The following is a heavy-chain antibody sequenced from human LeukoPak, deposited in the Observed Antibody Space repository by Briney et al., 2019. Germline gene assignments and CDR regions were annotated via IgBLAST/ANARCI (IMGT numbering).Heavy chain of an antibody. CDR2: IYYSGST. Sequence: PSETLSLTCTVSGGSISSSSYYWGWIRQPPGKGLEWIGSIYYSGSTYYNPSLKSRVTISVDTSKNQFSLQLNSVTPEDTAVYYCARGGNSSGWYFDWFDPWGQGTLVTVSS. CDR1: GGSISSSSYY. V-gene: IGHV4-39*01. J-gene: IGHJ5*02. D-gene: IGHD6-19*01. CDR3: ARGGNSSGWYFDWFDP.